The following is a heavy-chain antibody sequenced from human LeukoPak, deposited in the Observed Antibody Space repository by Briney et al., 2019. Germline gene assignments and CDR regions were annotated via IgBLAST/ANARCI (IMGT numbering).Heavy chain of an antibody. CDR1: GGSFSGYY. D-gene: IGHD6-6*01. V-gene: IGHV4-34*01. Sequence: SETLSLSCAVYGGSFSGYYWSWIRQPPGKGLEWIGEINHSGSTNYNPSLKSRVTISVDTSKNQFSLKLSSVTAADTAVYYCARGHTLIAARKIYYYYYMDVWGKGTTVTVSS. CDR2: INHSGST. CDR3: ARGHTLIAARKIYYYYYMDV. J-gene: IGHJ6*03.